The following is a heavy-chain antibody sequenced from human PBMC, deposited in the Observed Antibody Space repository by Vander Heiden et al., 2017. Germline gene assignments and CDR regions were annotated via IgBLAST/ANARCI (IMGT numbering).Heavy chain of an antibody. Sequence: VQLVESGGGLVKPGRSLRLPCAASGFTSGDYAMSWFRQAPGKGLEWVGFIRSKAYGGTTEYAASVKGRFTISRDDSKSIAYLQMNSLKTEDTAVYYCTRDPQYYDFWSGYSPFDYWGQGTLVTVSS. CDR1: GFTSGDYA. CDR2: IRSKAYGGTT. D-gene: IGHD3-3*01. CDR3: TRDPQYYDFWSGYSPFDY. J-gene: IGHJ4*02. V-gene: IGHV3-49*05.